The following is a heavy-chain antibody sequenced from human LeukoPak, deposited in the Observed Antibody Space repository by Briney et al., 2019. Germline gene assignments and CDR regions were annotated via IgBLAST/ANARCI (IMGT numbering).Heavy chain of an antibody. CDR1: GGSISSYY. Sequence: SETLSLTCTVSGGSISSYYWSWIRQPPGKGLEWIWCVHSSGNTYHNPSFKSRVTISVDTSKNQFSLELSSVTDADTAVYFCARGYFDTSGYSNPFDFWGQGTLVTVSS. CDR3: ARGYFDTSGYSNPFDF. J-gene: IGHJ4*02. CDR2: VHSSGNT. V-gene: IGHV4-4*09. D-gene: IGHD3-22*01.